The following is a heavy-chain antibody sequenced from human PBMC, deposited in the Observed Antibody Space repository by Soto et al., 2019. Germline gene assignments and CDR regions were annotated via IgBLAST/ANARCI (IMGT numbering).Heavy chain of an antibody. D-gene: IGHD3-10*01. Sequence: QVQLQESGPGLVKPSQTLSLTCTVSGGSISSGGYYWSWIRQHPGKGLEWIGYIYYSGSTYYNPYLKSGVTIEVDTSKNQFSLKLSSVTAAETAVYYCARGVTMVRGVIHTPYFDYWGQGTLVTVSS. CDR2: IYYSGST. CDR3: ARGVTMVRGVIHTPYFDY. V-gene: IGHV4-31*03. J-gene: IGHJ4*02. CDR1: GGSISSGGYY.